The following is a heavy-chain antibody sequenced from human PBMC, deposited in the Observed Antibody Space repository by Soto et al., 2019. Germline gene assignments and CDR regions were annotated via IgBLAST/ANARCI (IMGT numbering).Heavy chain of an antibody. V-gene: IGHV4-39*01. CDR3: ARQPTGYPNWFDA. CDR2: IFYGHGT. D-gene: IGHD3-9*01. CDR1: GGSVTSSTSS. J-gene: IGHJ5*02. Sequence: QVQLQESGPGLVNPSETLPLTCTVSGGSVTSSTSSWAWVLQPPGKGLHWIGTIFYGHGTYYNPSLESRVTISLDTSKIQFSLELTSVTAADTAVYYCARQPTGYPNWFDAWGRGILVIVSS.